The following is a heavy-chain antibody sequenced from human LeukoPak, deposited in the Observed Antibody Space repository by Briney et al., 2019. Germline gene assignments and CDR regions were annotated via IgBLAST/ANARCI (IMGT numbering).Heavy chain of an antibody. J-gene: IGHJ6*02. CDR3: ARSLAVAGPAATDYYYYGMDV. Sequence: GGSLRLSCAASGFTFSSYWMSWVRQAPGKELEWVANIKQDGSEKYYVDSVKGRFTISGDNAKNSLYLQMNSLRAEDTAVYYCARSLAVAGPAATDYYYYGMDVWGQGTTVTVSS. CDR2: IKQDGSEK. CDR1: GFTFSSYW. V-gene: IGHV3-7*03. D-gene: IGHD6-19*01.